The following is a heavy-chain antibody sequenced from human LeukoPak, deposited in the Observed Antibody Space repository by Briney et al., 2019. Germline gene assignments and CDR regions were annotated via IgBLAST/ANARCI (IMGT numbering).Heavy chain of an antibody. CDR3: ATDISWFDP. Sequence: SETLSLTCTVSGGSISSYYWSWIRQPAGKGLEWIWRISASGSTNYAPSLRSRVTMSVDTSTKQFSLKLTSVTAADTAVYYCATDISWFDPWGRGTLVTFAS. V-gene: IGHV4-4*07. J-gene: IGHJ5*02. CDR2: ISASGST. CDR1: GGSISSYY.